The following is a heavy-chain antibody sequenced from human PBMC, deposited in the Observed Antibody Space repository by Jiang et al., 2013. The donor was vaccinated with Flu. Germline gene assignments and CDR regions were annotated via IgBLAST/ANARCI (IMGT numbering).Heavy chain of an antibody. Sequence: SGAEVKKPGSSVKVSCKASGGTFSSYAISWVRQAPGQGLEWMGRIIPILGIANYAQKFQGRVTITADKSTSTAYMELSSLRSEDTAVYYCAREPIYYYDSSGRSWEYYFDYWGQGTLVTVSS. D-gene: IGHD3-22*01. V-gene: IGHV1-69*04. CDR1: GGTFSSYA. CDR3: AREPIYYYDSSGRSWEYYFDY. CDR2: IIPILGIA. J-gene: IGHJ4*02.